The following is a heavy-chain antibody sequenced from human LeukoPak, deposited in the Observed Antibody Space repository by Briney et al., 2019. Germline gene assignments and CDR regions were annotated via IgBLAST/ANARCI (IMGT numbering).Heavy chain of an antibody. CDR1: GYTLTELS. CDR3: ATVPAGELGGNFDY. V-gene: IGHV1-24*01. D-gene: IGHD1-26*01. CDR2: FDPEDGET. J-gene: IGHJ4*02. Sequence: GASVKVSCKVSGYTLTELSMHWVRQAPGKGLEWMGGFDPEDGETIYAQQFQGRVTMTEDTSTDTAYMELSSLRSEDTAVYYCATVPAGELGGNFDYWGQGTLVTVSS.